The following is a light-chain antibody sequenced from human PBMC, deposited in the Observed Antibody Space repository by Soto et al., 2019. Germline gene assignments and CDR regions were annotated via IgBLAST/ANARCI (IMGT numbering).Light chain of an antibody. CDR3: QQHGSSPLT. CDR1: QSVSNNY. J-gene: IGKJ4*01. V-gene: IGKV3-20*01. CDR2: GAS. Sequence: EIVLTQSPGTLSLSPGERVTLSCRASQSVSNNYLAWYQQKPSQAPMLLIYGASSRATGIPDRFSGSGSGTDFTLTISRLEPEDFAVYYCQQHGSSPLTFGGGTKVEIK.